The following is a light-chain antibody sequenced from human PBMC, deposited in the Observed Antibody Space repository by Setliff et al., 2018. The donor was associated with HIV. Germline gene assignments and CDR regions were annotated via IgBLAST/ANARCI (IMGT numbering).Light chain of an antibody. V-gene: IGLV2-14*03. CDR3: TFYTVNNTPV. CDR2: DAT. J-gene: IGLJ1*01. CDR1: SSDIGGYNY. Sequence: QSVLTQPASVIGSPGQSITISCNGTSSDIGGYNYVSWYQQHPDTVPKLIIYDATNRPSGISDRFSGSKSADAASLTISGLQTEDEADYYCTFYTVNNTPVFGTGTKV.